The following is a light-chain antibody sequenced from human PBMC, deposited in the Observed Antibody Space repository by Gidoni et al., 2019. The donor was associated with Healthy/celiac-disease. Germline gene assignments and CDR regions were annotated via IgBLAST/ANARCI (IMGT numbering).Light chain of an antibody. Sequence: MLTQPHSVSESPGKTVTISCTRSSGSIASNYVQWYHQRPGSAPTTVIYEDNQRPSGVPDRFSGSIDSSSNSASLTISGLKTEDEADYYCQSYDSSNQVFGGGTKLTVL. CDR2: EDN. V-gene: IGLV6-57*04. CDR3: QSYDSSNQV. CDR1: SGSIASNY. J-gene: IGLJ2*01.